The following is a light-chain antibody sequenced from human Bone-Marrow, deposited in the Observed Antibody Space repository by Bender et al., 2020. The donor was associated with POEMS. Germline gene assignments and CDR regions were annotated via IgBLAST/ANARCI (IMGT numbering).Light chain of an antibody. CDR1: DIGTKR. J-gene: IGLJ3*02. Sequence: SYVLTQPPSVSVAPGKTASITCGGNDIGTKRVHWFQQRSGQAPVLVVFDNTDRPSGIPERFSGSNSGNTATLTISRVETGDEADYYCQVSQGTSDLWVFGGGTKLTVL. V-gene: IGLV3-21*03. CDR2: DNT. CDR3: QVSQGTSDLWV.